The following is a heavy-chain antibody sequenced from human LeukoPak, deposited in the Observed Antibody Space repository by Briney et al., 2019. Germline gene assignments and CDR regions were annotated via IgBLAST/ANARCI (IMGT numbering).Heavy chain of an antibody. CDR2: IDPSDSYT. CDR3: ARTSWFGVDY. V-gene: IGHV5-10-1*01. D-gene: IGHD3-10*01. Sequence: GESLKISCKGSGHRFTSYWISWVRKMPGKGLEWMGRIDPSDSYTNYSPSFQGHVTISADKSISTAYLQWSSLTASDTAMYYCARTSWFGVDYWGQGTLVTVSS. J-gene: IGHJ4*02. CDR1: GHRFTSYW.